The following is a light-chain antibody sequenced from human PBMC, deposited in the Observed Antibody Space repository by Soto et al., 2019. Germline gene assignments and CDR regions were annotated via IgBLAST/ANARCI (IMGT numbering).Light chain of an antibody. J-gene: IGLJ2*01. CDR3: QSFESRQSAPV. V-gene: IGLV1-40*01. Sequence: QSVLTQPPSVSGAPGQRVTISCTGNSSNIGSPFDVHWYQHLPGTAPRLLIYANNNRPSGVPDRFSGSKSGTSASLAITGLQVDDEADYYCQSFESRQSAPVFGGGTKLTVL. CDR2: ANN. CDR1: SSNIGSPFD.